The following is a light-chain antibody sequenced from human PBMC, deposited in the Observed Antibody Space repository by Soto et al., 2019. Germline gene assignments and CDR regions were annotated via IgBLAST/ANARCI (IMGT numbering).Light chain of an antibody. Sequence: EIVLTQSPATLSLSPGERATLSCRASQSVSSYLAWYQQKPGQAPRLLIYDASNRATGIPARFSGSGSGTDFTPTISSLEPEEFAVYYCQQRSNWPRVTFGPGTKVDIK. CDR1: QSVSSY. V-gene: IGKV3-11*01. J-gene: IGKJ3*01. CDR3: QQRSNWPRVT. CDR2: DAS.